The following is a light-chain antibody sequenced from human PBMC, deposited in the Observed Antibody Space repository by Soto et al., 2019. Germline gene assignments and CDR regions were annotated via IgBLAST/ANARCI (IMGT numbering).Light chain of an antibody. CDR1: QSVSSSH. CDR3: QQYGDSPRT. V-gene: IGKV3-20*01. CDR2: GAS. J-gene: IGKJ1*01. Sequence: EIVLTQSPGTLSLSPGERATLSCRASQSVSSSHLAWYPQKPGQAPRLLIYGASRKATGIPDRFSGSGSGTDFTLTISRLEPEDFAVYYCQQYGDSPRTFGQGTKVEIQ.